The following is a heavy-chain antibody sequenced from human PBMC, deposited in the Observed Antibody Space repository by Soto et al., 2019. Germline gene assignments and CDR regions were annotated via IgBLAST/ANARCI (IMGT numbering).Heavy chain of an antibody. D-gene: IGHD3-22*01. V-gene: IGHV4-59*01. CDR1: GGSISSYY. CDR3: ARAYYDSSGLAYYFDY. CDR2: IYYSGST. Sequence: QVQLQESGPGLVKPSETLSLTCTVSGGSISSYYWSWIRQPPGKGLEWIGYIYYSGSTNYNPSLRSRVTISVDTSKNQFSLNLSSVIAADTAVYYCARAYYDSSGLAYYFDYWGQGTLVTVSS. J-gene: IGHJ4*02.